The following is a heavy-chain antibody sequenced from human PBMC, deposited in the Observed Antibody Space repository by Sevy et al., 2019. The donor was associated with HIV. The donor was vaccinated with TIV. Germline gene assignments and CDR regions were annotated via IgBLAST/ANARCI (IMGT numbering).Heavy chain of an antibody. D-gene: IGHD6-13*01. CDR3: ARRTGIAAAIDY. V-gene: IGHV4-39*01. J-gene: IGHJ4*02. CDR2: IYYGGST. CDR1: GGSISSSSYY. Sequence: SETLSLTCTVSGGSISSSSYYWGWIRQPPGKGLEWIGSIYYGGSTYYNRSLRSRVTISVDTSKNQFSLMLSSVTAADTAVYYCARRTGIAAAIDYWGQGTLVTVSS.